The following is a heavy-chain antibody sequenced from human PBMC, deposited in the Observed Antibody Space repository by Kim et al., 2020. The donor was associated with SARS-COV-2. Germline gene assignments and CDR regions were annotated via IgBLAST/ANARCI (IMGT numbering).Heavy chain of an antibody. Sequence: SETLSLTCAVSGVSITSATWWTWVRQPPGKGLEWIGEMFHSGTTNYNPSLKSRVTISVDKSKNHFSLNLNSVTAADTAVYYCSGSSGWDRLDYWGQGTLV. V-gene: IGHV4-4*02. J-gene: IGHJ4*02. CDR2: MFHSGTT. D-gene: IGHD6-19*01. CDR1: GVSITSATW. CDR3: SGSSGWDRLDY.